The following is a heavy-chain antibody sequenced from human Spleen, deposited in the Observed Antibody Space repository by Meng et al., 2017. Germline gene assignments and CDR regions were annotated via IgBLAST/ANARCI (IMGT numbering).Heavy chain of an antibody. CDR3: ARAMGAYYDSSGYYPGEFDY. CDR1: GGSISSSSCY. CDR2: IYYSGST. J-gene: IGHJ4*02. D-gene: IGHD3-22*01. Sequence: ETLSLTCTVSGGSISSSSCYWGWIRQPPGKGLEWIGSIYYSGSTYYNPSLKSRVTISVDTSKNQFSLKLSSVTAADTAVYYCARAMGAYYDSSGYYPGEFDYWGQGTLVTVSS. V-gene: IGHV4-39*07.